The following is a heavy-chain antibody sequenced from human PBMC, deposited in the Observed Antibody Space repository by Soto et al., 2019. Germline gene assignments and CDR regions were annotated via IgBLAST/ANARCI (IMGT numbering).Heavy chain of an antibody. CDR3: ARRGITMVRGVMDYFDY. CDR1: GGSISSSSYY. V-gene: IGHV4-39*01. CDR2: IYYSGST. J-gene: IGHJ4*02. Sequence: SETLSLTCTVSGGSISSSSYYWGWIRQPPGKGLEWIGSIYYSGSTYYNPSLKSRVTISVDTSKNQFSLKLSSVTAADTAVYYCARRGITMVRGVMDYFDYWGQGTLVTVSS. D-gene: IGHD3-10*01.